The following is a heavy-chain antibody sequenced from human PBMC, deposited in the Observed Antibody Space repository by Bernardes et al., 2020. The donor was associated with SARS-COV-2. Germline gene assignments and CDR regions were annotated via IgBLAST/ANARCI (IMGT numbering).Heavy chain of an antibody. CDR2: IIPMFRAV. J-gene: IGHJ6*02. CDR3: ARGSIVVVPAAPGYKGAYFYGVDV. D-gene: IGHD2-2*01. Sequence: SVKVSCKASGGTFRDHATSWVRQAPGQGLEWMGGIIPMFRAVNYAQKFQGRVTITADESTNTAYMEVRTLRSEDTAMYYCARGSIVVVPAAPGYKGAYFYGVDVWGQGTTVTVSS. CDR1: GGTFRDHA. V-gene: IGHV1-69*13.